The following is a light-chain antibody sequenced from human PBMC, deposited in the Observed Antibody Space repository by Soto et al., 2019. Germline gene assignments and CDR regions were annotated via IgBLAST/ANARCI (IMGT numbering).Light chain of an antibody. J-gene: IGKJ1*01. Sequence: EIVLTQSPGTLSLSPGERATLSCRASQSINRNYLAWYQLKPGQAPRLLIYGASIRATAIPDRFSGSVSGTDFTLTISRLDPEDFAVYFCQQYGTSPRTFGQGTKVEIK. CDR3: QQYGTSPRT. CDR2: GAS. V-gene: IGKV3-20*01. CDR1: QSINRNY.